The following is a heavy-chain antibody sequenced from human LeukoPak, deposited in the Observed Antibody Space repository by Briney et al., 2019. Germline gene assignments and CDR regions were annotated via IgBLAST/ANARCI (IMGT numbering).Heavy chain of an antibody. CDR1: GFTFSDYG. D-gene: IGHD3-10*01. CDR3: AKGKARLLWSRVQKDHYLYY. Sequence: GGSLRLSCAASGFTFSDYGIHWVRQSPGKGLEWVAFIRFEETDKYYADSVTGRFTISRDNSKNTIFLQMNSLRAEDTAVYYCAKGKARLLWSRVQKDHYLYYKGPGTLVSVS. CDR2: IRFEETDK. V-gene: IGHV3-30*02. J-gene: IGHJ4*01.